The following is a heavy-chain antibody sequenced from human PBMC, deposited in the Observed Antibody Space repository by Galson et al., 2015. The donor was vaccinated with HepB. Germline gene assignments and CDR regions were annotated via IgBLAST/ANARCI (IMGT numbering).Heavy chain of an antibody. CDR2: INPSGGSA. CDR3: ARGKGSPNWFDP. V-gene: IGHV1-46*04. J-gene: IGHJ5*02. CDR1: GYTFSDYY. Sequence: SVKVSCKASGYTFSDYYTHWVRQAPGQGVEWMGIINPSGGSATYARKLQGRLTITSDTSTRIVYMELSSLRSEDTAVYYCARGKGSPNWFDPWGQGTLVTVSS.